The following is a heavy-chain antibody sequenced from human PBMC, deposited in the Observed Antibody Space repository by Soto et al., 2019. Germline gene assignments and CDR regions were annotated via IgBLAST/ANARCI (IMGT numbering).Heavy chain of an antibody. CDR1: GFTLSGSD. Sequence: GGSLRLSCAASGFTLSGSDIHWVRQASGKGLEWVGRIRTKSNNFATSYAESVRGRFTISRDDSDNTASLQMSSLKTEDTAIYYCSRHQEGRSMVFYGMDVWGQGTTVTVSS. V-gene: IGHV3-73*01. J-gene: IGHJ6*02. CDR2: IRTKSNNFAT. CDR3: SRHQEGRSMVFYGMDV. D-gene: IGHD3-10*01.